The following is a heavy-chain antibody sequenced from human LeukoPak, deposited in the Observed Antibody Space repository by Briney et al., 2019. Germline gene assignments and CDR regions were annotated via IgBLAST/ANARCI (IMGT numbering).Heavy chain of an antibody. Sequence: PSETLSLTCTVSGGSISSGSCYWSWIRQPAGKGLEWIGRIYTSGSTNYNPSLKSRVTISVDTSKNQFSLKLSSVTAADTAVYFCARQSLRIGSNNWFDPWGQGTLVTVSS. D-gene: IGHD2-21*01. V-gene: IGHV4-61*02. CDR2: IYTSGST. CDR3: ARQSLRIGSNNWFDP. CDR1: GGSISSGSCY. J-gene: IGHJ5*02.